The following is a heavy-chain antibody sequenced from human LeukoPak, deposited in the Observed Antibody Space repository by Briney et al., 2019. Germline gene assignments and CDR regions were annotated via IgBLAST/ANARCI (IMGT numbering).Heavy chain of an antibody. CDR1: GFTFSSYW. Sequence: PGRSLRLSCAASGFTFSSYWMSWVRQAPGKGLEWVANIRQDGSVQNYVDSVKGRFTISRDNPKNSVYLQMSSLRAEDTAVYYCLVTTRRRGFDYWGQGTLVTVSS. CDR2: IRQDGSVQ. J-gene: IGHJ4*02. V-gene: IGHV3-7*01. CDR3: LVTTRRRGFDY. D-gene: IGHD1/OR15-1a*01.